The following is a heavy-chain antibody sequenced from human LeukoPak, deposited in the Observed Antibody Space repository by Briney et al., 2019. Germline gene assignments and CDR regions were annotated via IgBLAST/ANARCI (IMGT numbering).Heavy chain of an antibody. CDR1: GFTLSTNA. D-gene: IGHD5-12*01. CDR3: ARDGGYRGYDADC. Sequence: GGSLRLSCLTSGFTLSTNAMSWVRQAPGKGLEWISGISGSGASTYYADSVKGRFTISRENAQNSLFLQMNSLRAEDTAVYYCARDGGYRGYDADCWGQGTLVTVSS. J-gene: IGHJ4*02. V-gene: IGHV3-23*01. CDR2: ISGSGAST.